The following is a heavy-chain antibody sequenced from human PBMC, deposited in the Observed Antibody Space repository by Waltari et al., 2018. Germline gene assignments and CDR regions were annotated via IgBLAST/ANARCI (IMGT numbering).Heavy chain of an antibody. CDR3: AFGVVTRWDY. Sequence: ISSGGYYWSWIRQHPGKGLEWIGYIYYSGSTYYNPSLKSRVTISVDTSKNQFSLKLSSVTAADTAVYYCAFGVVTRWDYWGQGTLVTVSS. D-gene: IGHD3-3*01. CDR2: IYYSGST. V-gene: IGHV4-31*02. J-gene: IGHJ4*02. CDR1: ISSGGYY.